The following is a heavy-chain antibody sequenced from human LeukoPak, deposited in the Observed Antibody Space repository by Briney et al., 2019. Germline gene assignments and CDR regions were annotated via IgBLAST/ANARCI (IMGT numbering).Heavy chain of an antibody. D-gene: IGHD3-10*01. V-gene: IGHV3-23*03. CDR2: INTGGTNT. J-gene: IGHJ4*02. Sequence: GGSLRLSCVASGFTFSDYGMSWVRQAPGKGLEWVSSINTGGTNTHYADSVMGRVTISRDNSKNMLYLQMNNLRLDDTAVYYCATQLWDGGSWGQGTRVTVSS. CDR3: ATQLWDGGS. CDR1: GFTFSDYG.